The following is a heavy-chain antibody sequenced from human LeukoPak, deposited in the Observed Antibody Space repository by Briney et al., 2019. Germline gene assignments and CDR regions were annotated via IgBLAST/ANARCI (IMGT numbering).Heavy chain of an antibody. V-gene: IGHV4-4*07. CDR2: IYTSGST. Sequence: SETLSLTCTVSGGSISSYYWSWIRQPAGKGLEWMGRIYTSGSTNYNPSLKSRVTMSVDTSKNQFSLKLSSVTAADTAVYYCARDLSPKGHYYMDVWGKGTTVTVSS. J-gene: IGHJ6*03. CDR3: ARDLSPKGHYYMDV. CDR1: GGSISSYY.